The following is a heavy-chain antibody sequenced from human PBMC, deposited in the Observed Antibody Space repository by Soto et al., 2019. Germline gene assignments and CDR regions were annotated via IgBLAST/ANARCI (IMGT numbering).Heavy chain of an antibody. CDR1: GGTFSSYT. Sequence: ASLKVSCKASGGTFSSYTISWVRQAPGQGLEWMGRIIPILGIANYAQKFQGRVTITADKSTSTAYMELSSLRSEDTAVYYCARAESQERYCSSTSCYSYYYYYMDVWGKGTTVTVSS. J-gene: IGHJ6*03. V-gene: IGHV1-69*02. CDR2: IIPILGIA. D-gene: IGHD2-2*01. CDR3: ARAESQERYCSSTSCYSYYYYYMDV.